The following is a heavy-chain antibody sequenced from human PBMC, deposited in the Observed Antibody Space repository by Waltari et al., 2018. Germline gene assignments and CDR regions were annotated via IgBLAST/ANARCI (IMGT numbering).Heavy chain of an antibody. Sequence: QVQLVESGGGVVQPGRSLRLPCAASGFPFSSFSLHGVRQAPGKGLEWVAVISYDGRNKNYAESVKGRFTISRDNSKNTLYLQMNSLRAEDTAVYYCARVVAGYDYWGQGTLVTVSS. CDR3: ARVVAGYDY. V-gene: IGHV3-30*04. D-gene: IGHD6-19*01. J-gene: IGHJ4*02. CDR2: ISYDGRNK. CDR1: GFPFSSFS.